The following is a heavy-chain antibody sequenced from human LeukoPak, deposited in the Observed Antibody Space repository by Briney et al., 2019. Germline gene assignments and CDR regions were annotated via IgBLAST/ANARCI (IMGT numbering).Heavy chain of an antibody. D-gene: IGHD4-17*01. V-gene: IGHV1-69*13. CDR3: ATLGNYGDYGAGAFDI. J-gene: IGHJ3*02. CDR2: IIPIFGTA. Sequence: SVKVSCKASGGTFSRYAISWVRQSPGQGLEWMGGIIPIFGTAKYAQKFQGRVTITADESTSTAYMELSSLRSEDAAVYYCATLGNYGDYGAGAFDIWGQGTMVTVSS. CDR1: GGTFSRYA.